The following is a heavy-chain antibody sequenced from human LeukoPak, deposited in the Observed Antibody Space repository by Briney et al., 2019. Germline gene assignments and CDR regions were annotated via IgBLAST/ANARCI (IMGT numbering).Heavy chain of an antibody. Sequence: GGSLRLSCAASGFTFSSYWMSWVRQAPGKGLEWVANIKQDGSEKYYVDSVKGRFTISRDNAKNSLYLQTNSLRAEDTAVYYCARVGGWPLDAFDIWGQGTMVTVSS. CDR1: GFTFSSYW. CDR2: IKQDGSEK. J-gene: IGHJ3*02. D-gene: IGHD6-19*01. CDR3: ARVGGWPLDAFDI. V-gene: IGHV3-7*01.